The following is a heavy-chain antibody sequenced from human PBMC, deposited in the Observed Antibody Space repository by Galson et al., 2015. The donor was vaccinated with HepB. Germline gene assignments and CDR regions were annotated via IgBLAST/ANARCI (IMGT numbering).Heavy chain of an antibody. D-gene: IGHD6-13*01. J-gene: IGHJ4*02. Sequence: SLRLSCAASGFTFSSYAMHWVRQAPGKGLEWVAVISYDGNNKYYADSVKGRFTISRDNSKNTLYLQMNSLRAEDTAVYYCARDFRRRIAAAGLFDYWGQGTLVTVSS. V-gene: IGHV3-30*04. CDR3: ARDFRRRIAAAGLFDY. CDR1: GFTFSSYA. CDR2: ISYDGNNK.